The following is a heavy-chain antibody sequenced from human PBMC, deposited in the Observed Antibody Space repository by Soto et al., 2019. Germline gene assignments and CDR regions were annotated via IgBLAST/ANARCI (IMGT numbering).Heavy chain of an antibody. D-gene: IGHD3-10*01. CDR1: GITVRICA. CDR2: ISDSGGDT. J-gene: IGHJ4*02. V-gene: IGHV3-23*01. CDR3: ARGSKESYPGSRLFDF. Sequence: GGSLRLAWLASGITVRICAMSWFRQAPGEGLEWVSIISDSGGDTKYADSVRGRFTISRDNSKNTLYLQMSSLRADDSAVYYCARGSKESYPGSRLFDFWGRGTLVTVSS.